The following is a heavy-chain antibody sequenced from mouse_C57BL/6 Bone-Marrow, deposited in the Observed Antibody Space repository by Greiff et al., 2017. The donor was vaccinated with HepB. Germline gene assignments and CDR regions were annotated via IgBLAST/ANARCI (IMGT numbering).Heavy chain of an antibody. CDR3: AREDYYGSLY. V-gene: IGHV5-4*01. J-gene: IGHJ2*01. CDR2: ISDGGSYT. Sequence: DVKLQESGGGLVKPGGSLKLSCAASGFTFSSYAMSWVRQTPEKRLEWVATISDGGSYTYYPDNVKGRFTISRDNAKNNLYLQMSHLKSEDTAMYYCAREDYYGSLYWGQGTTLTVSS. CDR1: GFTFSSYA. D-gene: IGHD1-1*01.